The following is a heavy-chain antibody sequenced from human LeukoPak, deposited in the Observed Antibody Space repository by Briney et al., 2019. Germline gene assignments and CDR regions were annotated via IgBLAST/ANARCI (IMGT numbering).Heavy chain of an antibody. J-gene: IGHJ4*02. D-gene: IGHD6-6*01. V-gene: IGHV3-74*01. CDR1: GFTFSSYW. CDR3: ARGYSSSYRIDY. Sequence: GGSLRLSCAASGFTFSSYWMHWVRQAPGKGLVWVSRINTDGSSTTYADSVKGRFTISRDNAKNTLYLQMNSLSAEDAAVYYCARGYSSSYRIDYWGQGTLVTVSS. CDR2: INTDGSST.